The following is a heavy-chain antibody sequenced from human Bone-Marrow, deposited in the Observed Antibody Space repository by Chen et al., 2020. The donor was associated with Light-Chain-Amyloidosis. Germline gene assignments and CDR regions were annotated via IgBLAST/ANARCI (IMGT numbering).Heavy chain of an antibody. Sequence: EVQLVESGGGLVKPGGSLRLSCSASGFTFSNYDMNWVRQAPGKGLEWISAVTNSSSNIAYADSVRGRFTISRDNAKNSLYLQMNSLRAEDTAMYYCASSAPDPSSWGQGTLVTVSS. V-gene: IGHV3-21*01. CDR2: VTNSSSNI. CDR3: ASSAPDPSS. J-gene: IGHJ5*02. CDR1: GFTFSNYD.